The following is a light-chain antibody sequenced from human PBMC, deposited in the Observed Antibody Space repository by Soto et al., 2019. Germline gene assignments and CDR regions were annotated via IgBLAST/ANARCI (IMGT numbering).Light chain of an antibody. CDR3: QQLTDWPPQWT. Sequence: EVVLTQSPDTLSLPPGERATLSCRASQIISSYLAWYQQKPGQAPMLLIYDASSRATGIPARFSGSGSGTDFTLTISSLEPEDFAVYYCQQLTDWPPQWTFGQGTKVEIK. CDR2: DAS. CDR1: QIISSY. V-gene: IGKV3-11*01. J-gene: IGKJ1*01.